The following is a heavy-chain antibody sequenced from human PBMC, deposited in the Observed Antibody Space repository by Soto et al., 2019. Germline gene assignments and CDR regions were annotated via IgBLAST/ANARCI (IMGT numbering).Heavy chain of an antibody. CDR2: INHSGGT. CDR1: GGSFSGYY. J-gene: IGHJ4*02. CDR3: ARGRENTGNYIDY. D-gene: IGHD1-7*01. Sequence: SETLSLTCAVYGGSFSGYYWSWIRQPPGKGLEWIGEINHSGGTNYNPSLKRRVTISVDTSKNQFSLKLSSVTAADTAVYYCARGRENTGNYIDYWGQGTLVTVSS. V-gene: IGHV4-34*01.